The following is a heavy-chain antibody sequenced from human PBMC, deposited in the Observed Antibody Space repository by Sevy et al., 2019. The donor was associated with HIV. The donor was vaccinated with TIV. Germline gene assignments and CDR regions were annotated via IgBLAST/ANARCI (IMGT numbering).Heavy chain of an antibody. CDR2: ISAYNGNT. J-gene: IGHJ4*02. D-gene: IGHD3-10*01. Sequence: ASVKVSCKASGYTFTSYGISWVRQAPGQGLEWMGWISAYNGNTNYAQKLQGRVTMTTDTSTSTAYMELRSLRSDDTAVYYCAGGGYYYGSGSWANAAWTYFDYWGQGTLVTVSS. CDR3: AGGGYYYGSGSWANAAWTYFDY. CDR1: GYTFTSYG. V-gene: IGHV1-18*01.